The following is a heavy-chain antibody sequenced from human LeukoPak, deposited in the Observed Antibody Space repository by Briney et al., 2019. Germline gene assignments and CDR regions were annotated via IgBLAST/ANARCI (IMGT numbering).Heavy chain of an antibody. Sequence: GGSLRLSCAASGFTVSSSYMSWVRQAPGKGLEGVSIISSAGTTYYADSVKGRFTISRDNSKKTVYLQVNSLRDEDTAVYYCARDLEAANTYYFDYWGQGTMVTVSS. J-gene: IGHJ4*02. V-gene: IGHV3-66*01. D-gene: IGHD6-13*01. CDR2: ISSAGTT. CDR1: GFTVSSSY. CDR3: ARDLEAANTYYFDY.